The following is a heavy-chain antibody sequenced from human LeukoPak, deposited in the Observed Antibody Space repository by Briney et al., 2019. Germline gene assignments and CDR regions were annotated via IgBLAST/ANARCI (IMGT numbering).Heavy chain of an antibody. CDR2: INPSGGST. Sequence: GASVKVSCKTSGYTFTVYYINWVRQAPGQGLEWLGRINPSGGSTSYAQKFQGRVTMTRDTSTSTVYMELSSLRSEDTAVYYCARDPQLELPVYYFDYWGQGTLVTVSS. CDR1: GYTFTVYY. D-gene: IGHD1-7*01. J-gene: IGHJ4*02. CDR3: ARDPQLELPVYYFDY. V-gene: IGHV1-46*01.